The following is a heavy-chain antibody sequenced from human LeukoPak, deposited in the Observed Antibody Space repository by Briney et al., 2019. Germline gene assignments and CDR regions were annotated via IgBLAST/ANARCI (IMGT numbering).Heavy chain of an antibody. Sequence: GGSLRLSCAASAFSLNAYNMNWVRQAPGKGLEWVSAISGSGGSTYYADSVKGRFTISRDNSKNTLYLQMNSLRAEDTAVYYCAKDSNYYGSGSSWFDPWGQGTLVTVSS. D-gene: IGHD3-10*01. J-gene: IGHJ5*02. CDR1: AFSLNAYN. V-gene: IGHV3-23*01. CDR2: ISGSGGST. CDR3: AKDSNYYGSGSSWFDP.